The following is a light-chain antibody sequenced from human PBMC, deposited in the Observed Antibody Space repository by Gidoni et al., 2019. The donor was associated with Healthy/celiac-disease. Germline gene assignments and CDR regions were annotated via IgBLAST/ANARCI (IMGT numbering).Light chain of an antibody. J-gene: IGKJ3*01. CDR3: QQLNSYPREFT. CDR2: AAS. CDR1: QGMSSY. V-gene: IGKV1-9*01. Sequence: IQLTQSPSSLSASVGDRVTITCRASQGMSSYLAWYQQKTGKAPKILIYAASTLQSRVPSRFSGSGSGTDFTLTISSLQPEDFATYYCQQLNSYPREFTFGPGTKVDIK.